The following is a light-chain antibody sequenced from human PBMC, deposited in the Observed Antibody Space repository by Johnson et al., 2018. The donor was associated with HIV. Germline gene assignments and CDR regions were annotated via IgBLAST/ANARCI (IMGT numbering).Light chain of an antibody. CDR3: GTWDSSLSGGV. CDR1: SSNIGNNY. J-gene: IGLJ1*01. Sequence: QPVLTQPPSVSAAPGQKVTISCSGSSSNIGNNYVSWYQQLPGTAPKLLIYDNNKRPSGIPDRFSGSKSGTSATLGITGLQTGDEAYYYCGTWDSSLSGGVFGTGTKVTVL. V-gene: IGLV1-51*01. CDR2: DNN.